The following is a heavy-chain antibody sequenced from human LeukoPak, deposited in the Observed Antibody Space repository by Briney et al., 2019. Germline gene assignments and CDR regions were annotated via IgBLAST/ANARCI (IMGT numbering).Heavy chain of an antibody. CDR2: IRYDGSNK. V-gene: IGHV3-30*02. D-gene: IGHD1-14*01. CDR3: AKDTTPPKAGFDP. J-gene: IGHJ5*02. CDR1: GFTFSSYG. Sequence: GGSPRLSCAASGFTFSSYGVHWVRQAPGKGLEWVAFIRYDGSNKYYADSVKGRFTISRDNSKYTLYLQMNSLRAEDTSIYFCAKDTTPPKAGFDPWGQGTLVTVSS.